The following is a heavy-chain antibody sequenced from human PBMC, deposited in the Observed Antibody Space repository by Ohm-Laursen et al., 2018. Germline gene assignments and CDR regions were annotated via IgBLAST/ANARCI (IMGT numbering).Heavy chain of an antibody. D-gene: IGHD4-17*01. Sequence: LRLSCAASGFSFTDYYMTWIRQAPGKGLEWVSAISGSGGSTYYADSVKGRFTISRDNSKNTLYLQMNSLRAEDTAVYYCAREGPTTGTTFDYWGQGTLVTVSS. CDR1: GFSFTDYY. CDR2: ISGSGGST. J-gene: IGHJ4*02. V-gene: IGHV3-23*01. CDR3: AREGPTTGTTFDY.